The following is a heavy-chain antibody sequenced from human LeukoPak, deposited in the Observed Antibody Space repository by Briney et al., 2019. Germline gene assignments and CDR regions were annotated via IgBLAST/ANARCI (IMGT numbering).Heavy chain of an antibody. J-gene: IGHJ4*02. D-gene: IGHD3-3*01. V-gene: IGHV3-23*01. CDR3: AKIGAIFGVVIGTFDY. CDR1: GFTFSSYA. CDR2: ISGSGGST. Sequence: PGGSLRLSCAASGFTFSSYAMSWVRQAPGKGLEWVSAISGSGGSTYYADSVKGRFTISRDNSKNTLYLQMNSLRAEDTAVYYCAKIGAIFGVVIGTFDYWGQGTLVTVSS.